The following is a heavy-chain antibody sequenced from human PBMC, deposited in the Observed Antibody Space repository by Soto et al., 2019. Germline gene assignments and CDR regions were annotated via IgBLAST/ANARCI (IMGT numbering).Heavy chain of an antibody. CDR1: GFTFSSYG. CDR2: IWYDGSNK. V-gene: IGHV3-33*01. D-gene: IGHD1-26*01. J-gene: IGHJ4*02. CDR3: ARGGGEVGIDY. Sequence: QVQLVESGGGVVQPGRSLRLSCAASGFTFSSYGMHWVRQAPGKGLEWVAVIWYDGSNKYYADSVKGRFTISRDNSKNTLYLQMNSLRAEDTAVCYCARGGGEVGIDYWGQGTLVTVSS.